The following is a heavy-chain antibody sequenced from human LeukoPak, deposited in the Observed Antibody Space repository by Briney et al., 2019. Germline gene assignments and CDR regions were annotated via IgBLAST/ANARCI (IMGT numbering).Heavy chain of an antibody. V-gene: IGHV4-61*02. J-gene: IGHJ4*02. CDR1: GGSISSGSYY. CDR2: IYTSGST. CDR3: ARDLRGSYVFDY. Sequence: PSETLSLTCTVSGGSISSGSYYWSWIRQPAGKGLEWIGRIYTSGSTNYNPSLKSRVTISVDTSKNQFSLKLSSVTAADTAVYYCARDLRGSYVFDYWGQGTLVTVSS. D-gene: IGHD1-26*01.